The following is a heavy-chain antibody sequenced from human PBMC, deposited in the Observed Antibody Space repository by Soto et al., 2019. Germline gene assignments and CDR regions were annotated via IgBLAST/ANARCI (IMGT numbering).Heavy chain of an antibody. CDR1: GGSMSSSNW. CDR2: THHSGRT. D-gene: IGHD3-22*01. J-gene: IGHJ4*02. CDR3: AREFYYDSSGIGFDS. Sequence: PSETLSLTCTVSGGSMSSSNWWNWVRQPPGKGLEWIGETHHSGRTNYNPSLKSRVTISVDKSKNHFSLKLSSVTAADTAIYYCAREFYYDSSGIGFDSWGQGTLVTVSS. V-gene: IGHV4-4*02.